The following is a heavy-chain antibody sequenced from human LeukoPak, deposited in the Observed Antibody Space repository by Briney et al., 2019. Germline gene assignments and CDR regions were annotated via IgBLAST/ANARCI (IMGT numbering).Heavy chain of an antibody. CDR1: GFIFSNYA. D-gene: IGHD1-26*01. CDR2: IWYDGSNK. CDR3: AKDRLGGATFDY. Sequence: GGSLRLSCAASGFIFSNYAMHWVRQAPGKGLEWVAVIWYDGSNKYYADSVKGRFTISRDNSKNTLYLQMNSLRAEDTAVYYCAKDRLGGATFDYWGQGTLVTVSS. J-gene: IGHJ4*02. V-gene: IGHV3-30*02.